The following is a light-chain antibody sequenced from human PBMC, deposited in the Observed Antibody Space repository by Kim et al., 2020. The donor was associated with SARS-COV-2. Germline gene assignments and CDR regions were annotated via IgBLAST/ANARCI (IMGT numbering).Light chain of an antibody. Sequence: QSALTQPASVSGSPGQSITISCTGTTSDVGRYNYVSWYQQYPSKVPKLMMYSVNERPSGVSDRFSGSKSGNTASLTISGLQAEDEADYYCASYRSSYIWVFGGGTKLTVL. CDR3: ASYRSSYIWV. CDR1: TSDVGRYNY. CDR2: SVN. V-gene: IGLV2-14*01. J-gene: IGLJ3*02.